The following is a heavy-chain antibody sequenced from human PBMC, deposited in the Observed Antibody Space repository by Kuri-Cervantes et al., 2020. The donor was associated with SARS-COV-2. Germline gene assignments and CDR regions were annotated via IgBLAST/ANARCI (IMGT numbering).Heavy chain of an antibody. CDR1: GYSISSGYY. Sequence: GSLRLSCTVSGYSISSGYYWGWIRQPPGKGLEWIGSVYHGGGTYYKPSLKSRVAISVDTSKNQFSLKLSSVTAADTAVYYCATQRGRMSSSFYYYYMDVWGKGTTVTVSS. CDR2: VYHGGGT. D-gene: IGHD6-6*01. CDR3: ATQRGRMSSSFYYYYMDV. J-gene: IGHJ6*03. V-gene: IGHV4-38-2*02.